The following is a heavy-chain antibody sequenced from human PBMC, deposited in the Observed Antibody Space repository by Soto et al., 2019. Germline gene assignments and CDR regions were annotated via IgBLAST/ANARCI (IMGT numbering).Heavy chain of an antibody. CDR3: VSQRTTVPTQAYFDY. D-gene: IGHD4-17*01. V-gene: IGHV4-39*01. CDR1: GGSVTNSSYY. CDR2: VYYRGRS. J-gene: IGHJ4*02. Sequence: SETLSLTCTVSGGSVTNSSYYWGWIRQSPGKGLEWIGSVYYRGRSYSKSSVKSRGTISVDTSKNRFSLSLNSVTASDTAVYFCVSQRTTVPTQAYFDYWGPGALVTVSS.